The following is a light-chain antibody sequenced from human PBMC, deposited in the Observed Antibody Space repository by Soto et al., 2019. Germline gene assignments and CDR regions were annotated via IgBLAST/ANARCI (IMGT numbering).Light chain of an antibody. V-gene: IGKV3-11*01. CDR3: QQRSNCPLS. CDR1: QSISSS. CDR2: DAS. Sequence: EIALTQSPATLSLTPGERATLSCRASQSISSSLAWYQQKPGQAPRLLIYDASNRATGIPARFSGSGSGTDFTLTISSLEPEDFAVYYCQQRSNCPLSFGGGTKVEIK. J-gene: IGKJ4*01.